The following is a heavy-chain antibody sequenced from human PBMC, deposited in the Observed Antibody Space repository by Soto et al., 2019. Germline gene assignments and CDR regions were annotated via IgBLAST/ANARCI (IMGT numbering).Heavy chain of an antibody. Sequence: LSLTCSVSGGSVSGFYWSWIRQPPGGRLEWIGYINYSGSANYNPSLRSRVTISVDTSKNQLSLRLISVTAADTAVYFCVRRIYGVNDYWGRGTLVTVSS. CDR3: VRRIYGVNDY. CDR1: GGSVSGFY. CDR2: INYSGSA. D-gene: IGHD3-16*01. V-gene: IGHV4-59*02. J-gene: IGHJ4*02.